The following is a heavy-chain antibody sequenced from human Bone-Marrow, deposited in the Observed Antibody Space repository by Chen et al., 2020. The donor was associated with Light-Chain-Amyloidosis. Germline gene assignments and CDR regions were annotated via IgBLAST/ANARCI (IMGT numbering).Heavy chain of an antibody. V-gene: IGHV3-30*18. CDR3: AKDYSGSYYGFSGLFY. CDR1: GFTFSSYG. J-gene: IGHJ4*02. Sequence: QVQLVESGGGVVQPGRSLRLSCAASGFTFSSYGMHWVRQAPGKGLEWVAVISYDGSNKYYADSVKGRFTISRDNSKNTLYLQMNSLRAEDTAVYYCAKDYSGSYYGFSGLFYWGQGTLVTVSS. CDR2: ISYDGSNK. D-gene: IGHD1-26*01.